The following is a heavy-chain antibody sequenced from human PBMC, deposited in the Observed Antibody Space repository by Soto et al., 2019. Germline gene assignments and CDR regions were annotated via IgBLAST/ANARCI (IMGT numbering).Heavy chain of an antibody. D-gene: IGHD1-26*01. V-gene: IGHV4-4*02. CDR2: IYHSGSI. CDR3: ARVAVGNTYLFDY. CDR1: NASISSRKW. Sequence: PSETLSLTCTVSNASISSRKWLPRVRQNPGKGLEWIGEIYHSGSINHNPSLESRVTMSVDKSNNQFSLKMTSVTAADTAVYYCARVAVGNTYLFDYWGQGTPVTVSS. J-gene: IGHJ4*02.